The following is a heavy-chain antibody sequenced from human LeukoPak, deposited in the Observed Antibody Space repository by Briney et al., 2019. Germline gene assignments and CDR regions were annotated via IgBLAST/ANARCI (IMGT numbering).Heavy chain of an antibody. CDR3: ARPAAAGRDNWFDP. CDR1: GGTFSSYA. J-gene: IGHJ5*02. CDR2: IIPIFGTA. V-gene: IGHV1-69*13. D-gene: IGHD6-13*01. Sequence: ASVKVSCKASGGTFSSYAISWVRQAPGQGLEWMGGIIPIFGTANYAQKFQGRVTITADESTSTAYMELSSLRSEDTAVYYCARPAAAGRDNWFDPWGQGTLVTVSS.